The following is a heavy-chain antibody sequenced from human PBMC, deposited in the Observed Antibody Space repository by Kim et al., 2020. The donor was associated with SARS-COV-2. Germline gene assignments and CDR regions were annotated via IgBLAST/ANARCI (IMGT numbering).Heavy chain of an antibody. J-gene: IGHJ2*01. D-gene: IGHD2-2*01. CDR2: IYYTGST. Sequence: SETLSLTCTVSGGSISSGGYYWSWIRQHPGKGLEWIGYIYYTGSTYYNPSLKSRVTISVDTSKNQFSLKLSSVTAADTAVYYCARARVVPAAKSFELWGRGTLVTVSS. CDR3: ARARVVPAAKSFEL. CDR1: GGSISSGGYY. V-gene: IGHV4-31*03.